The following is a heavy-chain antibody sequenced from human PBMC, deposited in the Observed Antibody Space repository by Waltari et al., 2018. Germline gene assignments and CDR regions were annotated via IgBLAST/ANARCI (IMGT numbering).Heavy chain of an antibody. Sequence: QVQLQESGPGLVKPSETLTLTCTVSGDSISTYYWSWLRQPAGKGLEWIGRFYNSGTTYYNPSLKSRVTMSVDTSNNQFSLKLDSVTAADTAVYYCARAKENWGRNAFDIWGQGTVLTVSS. D-gene: IGHD7-27*01. CDR3: ARAKENWGRNAFDI. CDR2: FYNSGTT. J-gene: IGHJ3*02. V-gene: IGHV4-4*07. CDR1: GDSISTYY.